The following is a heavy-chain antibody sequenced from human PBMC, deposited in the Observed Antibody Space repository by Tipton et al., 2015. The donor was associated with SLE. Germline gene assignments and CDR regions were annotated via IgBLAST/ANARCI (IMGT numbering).Heavy chain of an antibody. D-gene: IGHD7-27*01. CDR1: GGSFSGYY. CDR2: INHSGST. V-gene: IGHV4-34*09. CDR3: ANSPGDDDAFDL. Sequence: TLSLTCTVYGGSFSGYYWSWIRQPPGKGLEWIGEINHSGSTNYNPSLKSRVTISLDTSKNQFSLKLSSVTAADTAVYYCANSPGDDDAFDLWGPGTMVTVSS. J-gene: IGHJ3*01.